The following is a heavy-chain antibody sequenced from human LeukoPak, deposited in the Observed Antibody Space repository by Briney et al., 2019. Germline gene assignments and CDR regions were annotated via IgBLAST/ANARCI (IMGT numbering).Heavy chain of an antibody. V-gene: IGHV5-51*01. CDR1: GYSFNSYW. CDR3: ARLDYYDSSGYPPRDAFDI. Sequence: GESLKFSGKGSGYSFNSYWIGWVGQLPGKGLEWLGIIFPGDSDNSYSPSFQGQVAISADKSISTAYLQWSSLKASDIAMYYCARLDYYDSSGYPPRDAFDIWGQGTMVTVSS. CDR2: IFPGDSDN. J-gene: IGHJ3*02. D-gene: IGHD3-22*01.